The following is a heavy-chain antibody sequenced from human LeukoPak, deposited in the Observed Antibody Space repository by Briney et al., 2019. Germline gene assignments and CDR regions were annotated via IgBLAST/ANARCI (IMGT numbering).Heavy chain of an antibody. CDR3: AKEISYGQFYYFDY. J-gene: IGHJ4*02. D-gene: IGHD5-18*01. V-gene: IGHV3-21*01. Sequence: NSGGSLRLSCAASGFTFSSYSMNWVRQAPGKGLEWVSSISSSSSYIYYADSVKGRFTISRDNSKNTLYLQMNSLRAEDTAVYYCAKEISYGQFYYFDYWGQGTLVTVSS. CDR2: ISSSSSYI. CDR1: GFTFSSYS.